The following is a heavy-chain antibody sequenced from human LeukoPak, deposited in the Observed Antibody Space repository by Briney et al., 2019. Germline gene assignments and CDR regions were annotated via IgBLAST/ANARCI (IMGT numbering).Heavy chain of an antibody. CDR1: GFTFSSYA. CDR2: INPSTGGT. J-gene: IGHJ4*02. Sequence: GGSLRLSCAASGFTFSSYAMHWVRQAPGQGLEWMGWINPSTGGTNYAQKFQDRVTMTTDTSISTAYMVLSRLRSDDTAVYYCARDFQNNKWYDGPGYYLDYWGQGNLVTVTS. D-gene: IGHD1/OR15-1a*01. CDR3: ARDFQNNKWYDGPGYYLDY. V-gene: IGHV1-2*02.